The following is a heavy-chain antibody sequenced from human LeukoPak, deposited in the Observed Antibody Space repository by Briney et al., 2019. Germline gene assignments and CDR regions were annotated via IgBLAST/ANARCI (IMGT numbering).Heavy chain of an antibody. CDR2: IIPIFGIA. Sequence: SVKVSCKASGGTFRSYAISWVRQAPGQGLEWMGRIIPIFGIANYAQKFQGRVTITADKSTSTAYMELSSLRSEDTAVYYCASVDYGSGRNKYYFDYWGQGTLVTVSS. D-gene: IGHD3-10*01. J-gene: IGHJ4*02. CDR3: ASVDYGSGRNKYYFDY. CDR1: GGTFRSYA. V-gene: IGHV1-69*04.